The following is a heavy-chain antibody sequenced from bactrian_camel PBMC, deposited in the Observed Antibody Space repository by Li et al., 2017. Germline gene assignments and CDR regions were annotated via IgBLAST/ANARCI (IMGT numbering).Heavy chain of an antibody. CDR1: GYDFSSCV. Sequence: HVQLVESGGGSVQAGGSLKLSCAASGYDFSSCVMYWYRQAPGKERELVSSISGSTTNYADFVKGRFTISQDNARNTLYLQMISLKTDDTAVYYCATNGAYDSQTYYDCRGRWSPWGQGTQVTVS. CDR2: ISGSTT. CDR3: ATNGAYDSQTYYDCRGRWSP. J-gene: IGHJ4*01. V-gene: IGHV3S57*01. D-gene: IGHD2*01.